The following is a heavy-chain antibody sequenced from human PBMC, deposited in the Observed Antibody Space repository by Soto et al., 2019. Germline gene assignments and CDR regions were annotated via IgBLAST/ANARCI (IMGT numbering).Heavy chain of an antibody. CDR1: GYTFSSYW. CDR3: ARKFAPEFFDS. J-gene: IGHJ4*02. D-gene: IGHD3-10*01. CDR2: IYPGDSDT. V-gene: IGHV5-51*01. Sequence: PGESLKISCKGSGYTFSSYWIAWVRQMPGKGLVWMGIIYPGDSDTKYSPAFQGQVTISADKSINTAYLQWTSLEASDTAMYYCARKFAPEFFDSWGQGTLVTVSS.